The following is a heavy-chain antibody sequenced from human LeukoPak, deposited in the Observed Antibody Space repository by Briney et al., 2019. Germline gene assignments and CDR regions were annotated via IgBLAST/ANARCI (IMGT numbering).Heavy chain of an antibody. CDR1: TFAFGGYW. D-gene: IGHD3-10*01. CDR2: IDSAGGRI. J-gene: IGHJ4*02. CDR3: VADRGNWSGGDF. Sequence: GGSLRLSCAGSTFAFGGYWIHWVRHLPGKGLAWVSRIDSAGGRIQWADSVKGRFTISRDNAKNTVYLQMNSLGPEDSAVYYCVADRGNWSGGDFWGRGTLVIVSS. V-gene: IGHV3-74*01.